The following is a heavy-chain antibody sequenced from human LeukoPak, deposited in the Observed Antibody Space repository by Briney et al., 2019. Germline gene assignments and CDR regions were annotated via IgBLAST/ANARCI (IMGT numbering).Heavy chain of an antibody. CDR3: ARELGINAFDV. V-gene: IGHV1-2*02. Sequence: GASVKVFCKASGYTLTDKHLYWVRQAPGQGLEWMGWIDPKSGVTNVAQNFQGRLTMTRDTSINTAYMELSRLTSDDTTVYYCARELGINAFDVWGQGTMVTVSS. J-gene: IGHJ3*01. D-gene: IGHD7-27*01. CDR1: GYTLTDKH. CDR2: IDPKSGVT.